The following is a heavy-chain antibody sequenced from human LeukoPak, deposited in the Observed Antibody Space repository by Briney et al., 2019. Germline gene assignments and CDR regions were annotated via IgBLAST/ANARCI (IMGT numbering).Heavy chain of an antibody. V-gene: IGHV3-30*04. D-gene: IGHD6-13*01. J-gene: IGHJ5*02. CDR2: ISYDGSNK. Sequence: GGSLRLSCAASGFTFSSYAMHWVRQAPGKGLEWVAVISYDGSNKYYADSVKGRFTISRDNSKNTLYLQMNSLRAEDTAVYYCARGSSSWYRDWFDPWGQGTLVTVSS. CDR1: GFTFSSYA. CDR3: ARGSSSWYRDWFDP.